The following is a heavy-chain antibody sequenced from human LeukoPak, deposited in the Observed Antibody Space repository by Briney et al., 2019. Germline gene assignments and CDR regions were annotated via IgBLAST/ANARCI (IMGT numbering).Heavy chain of an antibody. V-gene: IGHV3-48*03. CDR3: ARDRDIVGWYFDL. CDR2: ISSSGSTI. J-gene: IGHJ2*01. D-gene: IGHD2-15*01. Sequence: GSLRLSCAASGFTFSSYEMNWVRQSPGKGLEWVSYISSSGSTIYYADSVKGRFTISRDNAKNSLYLQMNSLRAEDTGVYYCARDRDIVGWYFDLWGRGTLATVSS. CDR1: GFTFSSYE.